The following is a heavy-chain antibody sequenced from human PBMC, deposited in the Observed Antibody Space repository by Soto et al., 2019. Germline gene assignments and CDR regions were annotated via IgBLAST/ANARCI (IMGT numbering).Heavy chain of an antibody. CDR3: VADSSYGSHWVSHFDQ. CDR2: ISATSAKI. D-gene: IGHD3-16*01. CDR1: GFKFNYYA. J-gene: IGHJ4*02. V-gene: IGHV3-48*02. Sequence: VQLVESGGGLVQPGGSLRLSCAASGFKFNYYAMNWVRQVPGKGLEWVSYISATSAKIDYADSVKGRFTISRDNARNSLSLQMNSLRDEDTAVYHCVADSSYGSHWVSHFDQWGRGTLVTVFS.